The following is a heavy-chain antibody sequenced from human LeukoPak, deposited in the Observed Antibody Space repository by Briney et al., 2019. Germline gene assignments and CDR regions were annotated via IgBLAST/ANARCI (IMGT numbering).Heavy chain of an antibody. CDR2: IKQDGSEK. J-gene: IGHJ3*02. CDR3: ARVGSSGWYRGAFDI. V-gene: IGHV3-7*01. D-gene: IGHD6-19*01. CDR1: GFTFSSYW. Sequence: GGSLRLSCAASGFTFSSYWMSWVRQAPGKGLEWVANIKQDGSEKYYVDSVKGRFTISRDNAKNSLYLQMNSLRAEDTAVYYGARVGSSGWYRGAFDIWGQGTMVTVSS.